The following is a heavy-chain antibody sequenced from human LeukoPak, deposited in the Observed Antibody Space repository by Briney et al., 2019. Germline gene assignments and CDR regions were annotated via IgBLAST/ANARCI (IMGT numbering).Heavy chain of an antibody. CDR3: ARHIGGGIEDMDV. Sequence: PSETLSLTCIVFGGSIGTYYWSWIRQSPGKGLEWIGYIYVTGSTRYNPYLQSRVTISVDTSRNQFFLKMSSVTAADTAVYYCARHIGGGIEDMDVWGTGTKVTVSS. D-gene: IGHD3-16*02. CDR2: IYVTGST. J-gene: IGHJ6*03. V-gene: IGHV4-59*08. CDR1: GGSIGTYY.